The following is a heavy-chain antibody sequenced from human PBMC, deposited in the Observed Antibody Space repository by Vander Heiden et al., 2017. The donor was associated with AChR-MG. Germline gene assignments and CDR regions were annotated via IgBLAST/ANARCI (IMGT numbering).Heavy chain of an antibody. D-gene: IGHD5-12*01. CDR3: AKGRDIVATIDPGTD. J-gene: IGHJ4*02. CDR2: ISGSGGST. V-gene: IGHV3-23*01. CDR1: GFTFSSYA. Sequence: EVQLLESGGGLVQPGGSLRLPCAASGFTFSSYAMSWVLPAPGKGLEWVSAISGSGGSTYYADSVKGRFTISRDNSKNTLYLQMNSLRAEDTAVYYCAKGRDIVATIDPGTDWGQGTLVTVSS.